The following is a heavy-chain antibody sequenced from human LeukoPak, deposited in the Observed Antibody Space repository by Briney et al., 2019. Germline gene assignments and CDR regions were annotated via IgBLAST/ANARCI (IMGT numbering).Heavy chain of an antibody. CDR3: ARVPGLYHDMLTGYGSGWFDP. Sequence: SETLSLTCAVSGGSISSYYWSWIRQPPGKGLEWIGYIYYSGSTNYNPSLKSRVTISVDTAKNQFSLKLSSVTAADPAVYYCARVPGLYHDMLTGYGSGWFDPWGQGILVTVSS. D-gene: IGHD3-9*01. CDR1: GGSISSYY. CDR2: IYYSGST. V-gene: IGHV4-59*01. J-gene: IGHJ5*02.